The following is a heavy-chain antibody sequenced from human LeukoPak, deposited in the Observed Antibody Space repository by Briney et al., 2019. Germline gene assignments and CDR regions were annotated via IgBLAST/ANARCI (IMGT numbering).Heavy chain of an antibody. Sequence: KPGGSLRLSCAASGFSFSRAWMSWIRQAPGKGLEWVGRIKSRYDGGTADYAAPVRGRFTISRDGSKNTSFLQMKSLEADDSAVYYCTTTGSTADFWGQGTLVTVSS. J-gene: IGHJ4*02. V-gene: IGHV3-15*01. D-gene: IGHD1-7*01. CDR2: IKSRYDGGTA. CDR1: GFSFSRAW. CDR3: TTTGSTADF.